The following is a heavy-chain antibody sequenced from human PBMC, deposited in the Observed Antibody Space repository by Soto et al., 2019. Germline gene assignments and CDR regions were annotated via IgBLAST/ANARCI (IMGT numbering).Heavy chain of an antibody. Sequence: EIDLLESGGGLVQPGGSLRLSCAASGFTFTTYAMGWVRQAPGKGLEWVSSISGSGAGTFYADSVKGRFTISRDNAKKMVYLQMNGLRADDTAVYYCAKEALTVAGNIFDSWGQGTLVTVSS. D-gene: IGHD6-19*01. CDR2: ISGSGAGT. CDR1: GFTFTTYA. V-gene: IGHV3-23*01. J-gene: IGHJ4*02. CDR3: AKEALTVAGNIFDS.